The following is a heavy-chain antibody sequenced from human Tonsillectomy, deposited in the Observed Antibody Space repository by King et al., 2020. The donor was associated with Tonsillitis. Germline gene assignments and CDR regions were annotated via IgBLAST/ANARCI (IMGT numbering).Heavy chain of an antibody. CDR1: GGSISFHY. V-gene: IGHV4-59*11. Sequence: VQLQESGPGLVKPSETLSLTCSVSGGSISFHYWSWIRQPPGKGLEWIGYIYYSGSTNYNPSLKSRVTISVDTSKNQFSLKLSSVTAAGTAVYYCARGDVVIIPAVPPSNDAFDIWGQGTMVTVSS. CDR2: IYYSGST. CDR3: ARGDVVIIPAVPPSNDAFDI. J-gene: IGHJ3*02. D-gene: IGHD2-2*01.